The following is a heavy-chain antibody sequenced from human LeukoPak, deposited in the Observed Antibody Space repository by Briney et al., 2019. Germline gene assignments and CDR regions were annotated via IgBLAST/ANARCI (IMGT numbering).Heavy chain of an antibody. V-gene: IGHV3-53*01. CDR2: IYSGGNT. Sequence: PGGSLRLSCAASGVTISSNYMSWVRQAPGKGLEWVSVIYSGGNTYYADSVKGRFTISRDNSKNTVYLQMNSLRAEDTAVYYCARGETSSYDYWGQGTLVTVSS. CDR1: GVTISSNY. D-gene: IGHD2-2*01. CDR3: ARGETSSYDY. J-gene: IGHJ4*02.